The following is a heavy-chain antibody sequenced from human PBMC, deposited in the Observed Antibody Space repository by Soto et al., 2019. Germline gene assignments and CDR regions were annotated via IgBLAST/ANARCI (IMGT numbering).Heavy chain of an antibody. V-gene: IGHV4-31*03. Sequence: QVQLQESGPGLVKPSQTLSLTCTVSGGSISSGGYYWSWIRQHPGKGLEWIGYIYYSGSTYYNPSLKSRVTISVDTSKNQFSLKLSAVTAADTAVYYCARESRSYYGSGSPLDYWGQGTLVTVSS. CDR1: GGSISSGGYY. CDR3: ARESRSYYGSGSPLDY. CDR2: IYYSGST. D-gene: IGHD3-10*01. J-gene: IGHJ4*02.